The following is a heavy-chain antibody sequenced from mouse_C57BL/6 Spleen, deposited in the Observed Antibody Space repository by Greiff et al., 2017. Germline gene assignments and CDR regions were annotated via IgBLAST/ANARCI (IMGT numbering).Heavy chain of an antibody. CDR3: ARDSQLDLYYFDY. CDR1: GFTFSSYA. D-gene: IGHD4-1*02. CDR2: ISDGGSYT. V-gene: IGHV5-4*01. Sequence: EVKLVESGGGLVKPGGSLKLSCAASGFTFSSYAMSWVRQTPEKRLEWVATISDGGSYTYYPDNVKGRFTITRDNAKNNLYLQMSHLKSEDTAMYYCARDSQLDLYYFDYWGQGTTLTVSS. J-gene: IGHJ2*01.